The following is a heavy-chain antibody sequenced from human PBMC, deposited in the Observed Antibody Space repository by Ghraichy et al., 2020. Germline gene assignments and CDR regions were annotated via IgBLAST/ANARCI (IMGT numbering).Heavy chain of an antibody. J-gene: IGHJ4*02. CDR3: AGGSGWLIDY. V-gene: IGHV3-7*04. D-gene: IGHD6-19*01. Sequence: GGSLRLSCEASGFTFNTFWMNWVRQVPGKGLEWVANIEGDGSEKNYVYSVKGRFTISRDNAKNSVFLQMDILRVDDMGVYYCAGGSGWLIDYWGQGTLVTVSS. CDR1: GFTFNTFW. CDR2: IEGDGSEK.